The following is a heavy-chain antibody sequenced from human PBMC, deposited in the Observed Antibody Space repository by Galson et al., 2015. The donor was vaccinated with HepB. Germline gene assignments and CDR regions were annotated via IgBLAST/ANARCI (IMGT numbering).Heavy chain of an antibody. CDR2: ISTSSGSI. D-gene: IGHD3-10*01. V-gene: IGHV3-48*03. Sequence: SLRLSCAASGFTFSSYEMNWVRQAPGKGLEWVSYISTSSGSIHYADSVKGRFTISRDNAKNSLYLQMNSLRAEDTAVYFCARDLGGVWSVRYYFDYWGQGTLVTVSS. CDR3: ARDLGGVWSVRYYFDY. CDR1: GFTFSSYE. J-gene: IGHJ4*02.